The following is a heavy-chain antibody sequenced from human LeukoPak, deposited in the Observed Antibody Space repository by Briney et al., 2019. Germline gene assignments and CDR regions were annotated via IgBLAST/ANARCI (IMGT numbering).Heavy chain of an antibody. Sequence: KSSQTLSLTCTVSGGSISSGDYYWSWIRQPPGKGLEWIGYIYYSGSTYYNPSLKSRVTISVDTSKNQFSLKLSSVTAADTAVYYCARYREADGEGENYFDYWGQGTLVTVSS. V-gene: IGHV4-30-4*01. CDR3: ARYREADGEGENYFDY. CDR2: IYYSGST. CDR1: GGSISSGDYY. J-gene: IGHJ4*02. D-gene: IGHD4-17*01.